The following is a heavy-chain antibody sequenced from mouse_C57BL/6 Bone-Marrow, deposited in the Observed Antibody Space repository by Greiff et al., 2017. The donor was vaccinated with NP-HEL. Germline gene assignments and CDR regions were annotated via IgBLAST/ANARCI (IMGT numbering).Heavy chain of an antibody. J-gene: IGHJ1*03. V-gene: IGHV1-64*01. CDR1: GYTFTSYW. D-gene: IGHD2-2*01. CDR2: IHPNSGST. CDR3: AREEATMVTVKDWYFDV. Sequence: QVQLQQPGAELVKPGASVKLSCKASGYTFTSYWMHWVKQRPGQGLEWIGMIHPNSGSTNYNEKFKSKATLTVDKSSSTAYMQLSSLTSEDSAVYYWAREEATMVTVKDWYFDVWGTGTTVTVSS.